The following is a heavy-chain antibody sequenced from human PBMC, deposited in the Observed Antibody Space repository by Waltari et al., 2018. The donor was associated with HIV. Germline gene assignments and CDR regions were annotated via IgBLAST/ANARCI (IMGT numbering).Heavy chain of an antibody. CDR2: NSRDGSTT. Sequence: EVQLVESGGGLVQPGGSLRLSCAASGFTFRSYWMHWVRQAPGKGLVWVSCNSRDGSTTNYADSVKGRLTISRDNAKNTLYLQMNSLRADDTAVYYCARENTMTYYDALDIWGQGTMVTVSS. D-gene: IGHD4-17*01. V-gene: IGHV3-74*01. CDR1: GFTFRSYW. J-gene: IGHJ3*02. CDR3: ARENTMTYYDALDI.